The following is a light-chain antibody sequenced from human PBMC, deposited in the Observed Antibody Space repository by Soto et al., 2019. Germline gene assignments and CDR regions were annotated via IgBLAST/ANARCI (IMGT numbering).Light chain of an antibody. CDR3: QQYCCSLLS. Sequence: EIVLTQSPGTLSLSPGEGATLSCRASQSVSNNFVAWYQQRPGKAPRLLIYGSSSRASGIPDRFSGSGSGTDFTLTISRLEPEDFAVYYCQQYCCSLLSLGGGTKVEIK. CDR1: QSVSNNF. CDR2: GSS. V-gene: IGKV3-20*01. J-gene: IGKJ4*01.